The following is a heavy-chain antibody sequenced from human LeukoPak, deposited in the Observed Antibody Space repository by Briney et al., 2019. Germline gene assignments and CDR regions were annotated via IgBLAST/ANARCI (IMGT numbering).Heavy chain of an antibody. D-gene: IGHD2-21*02. V-gene: IGHV4-59*12. Sequence: SETLSLTCTVSGGSISSYYWSWIRQPPGKGLEWIGYIYYSGSTSYNPSLKSRVTISVDTSKKQFSLKLSSVTAADTAVYYCARWDEGDCYFDYWGQGTLVTVSS. J-gene: IGHJ4*02. CDR2: IYYSGST. CDR3: ARWDEGDCYFDY. CDR1: GGSISSYY.